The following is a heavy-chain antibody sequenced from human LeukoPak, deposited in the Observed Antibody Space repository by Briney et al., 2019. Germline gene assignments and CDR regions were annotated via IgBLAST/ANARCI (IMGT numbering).Heavy chain of an antibody. J-gene: IGHJ3*02. D-gene: IGHD4-17*01. V-gene: IGHV4-59*02. CDR2: IYYSGST. Sequence: SSETLSLTCTVSGGSVSSYYWSWIRQPPGKGLEWIGYIYYSGSTNYNPSLKSRVTISVDTSKNQFSLKLSSVTAADTAVYYCATTPPPAYGDYRDAFDIWGQGTMVTVSS. CDR1: GGSVSSYY. CDR3: ATTPPPAYGDYRDAFDI.